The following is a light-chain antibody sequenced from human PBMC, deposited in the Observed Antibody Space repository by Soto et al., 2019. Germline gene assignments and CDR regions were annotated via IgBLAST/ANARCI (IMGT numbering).Light chain of an antibody. CDR2: DAS. CDR1: QSINNR. Sequence: DIQMTQSPSTLSASVGDRFTITCRASQSINNRLAWYQQKPGKAPKVLIYDASNLEYGVPSRFSGSGFGTEFILTISSLQPDDFATYYCLQDYNYLFGQGTRLEIK. CDR3: LQDYNYL. J-gene: IGKJ5*01. V-gene: IGKV1-5*01.